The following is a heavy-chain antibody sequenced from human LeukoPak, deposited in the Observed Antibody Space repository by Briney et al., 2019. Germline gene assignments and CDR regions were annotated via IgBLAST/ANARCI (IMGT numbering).Heavy chain of an antibody. J-gene: IGHJ6*03. CDR3: ARVRYDSSGYYYVRYYYYYMDV. Sequence: GGSLRLSCAASGFTFSSYEMNWVRQAPGKGLEWVSGINRNGGSTGYADSVKGRFTISRDNAKNSLYLQMNSLRAEDTALYYCARVRYDSSGYYYVRYYYYYMDVWGKGTTVTVSS. CDR1: GFTFSSYE. V-gene: IGHV3-20*04. D-gene: IGHD3-22*01. CDR2: INRNGGST.